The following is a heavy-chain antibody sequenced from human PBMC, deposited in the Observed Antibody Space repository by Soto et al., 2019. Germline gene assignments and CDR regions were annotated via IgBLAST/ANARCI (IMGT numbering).Heavy chain of an antibody. Sequence: PGGSLRLSCAASGFTFSSYAMSWVRQAPGKGLEWVSALSGSGGSTYYADSVKGRFTVSRDNSKNRLYLQMNSLRAEDTAIYYCAKGSGGELKSIGRYGLDVWGQGNTVTVSS. CDR3: AKGSGGELKSIGRYGLDV. CDR2: LSGSGGST. CDR1: GFTFSSYA. J-gene: IGHJ6*02. D-gene: IGHD1-7*01. V-gene: IGHV3-23*01.